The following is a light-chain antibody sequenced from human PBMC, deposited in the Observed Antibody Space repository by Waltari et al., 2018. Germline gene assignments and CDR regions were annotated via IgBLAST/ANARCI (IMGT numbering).Light chain of an antibody. V-gene: IGLV1-51*02. J-gene: IGLJ2*01. Sequence: QSVLTQPPSVSAAPGQKVTISCSGSASNIGKSYVSWYQQFPGAAPKVLIYGNDKRTTGIPDRFSGSKSGTSATLDITGLQTGDEADYYCGTWDNTLSAVFGGGTKVTVL. CDR3: GTWDNTLSAV. CDR1: ASNIGKSY. CDR2: GND.